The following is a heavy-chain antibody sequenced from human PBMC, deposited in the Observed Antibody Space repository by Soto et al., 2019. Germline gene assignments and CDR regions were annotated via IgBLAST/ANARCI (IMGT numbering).Heavy chain of an antibody. CDR2: INHSGDT. CDR3: AQRTLTNWFDP. Sequence: SETLSLTCAVYGGSFSDFYWNCIRQSPGKGLEWTGEINHSGDTNYNPSLKSRVTISVDTSKNQFSLQLNSVTATDTAVYYCAQRTLTNWFDPWGQGTPVT. D-gene: IGHD4-4*01. V-gene: IGHV4-34*01. CDR1: GGSFSDFY. J-gene: IGHJ5*02.